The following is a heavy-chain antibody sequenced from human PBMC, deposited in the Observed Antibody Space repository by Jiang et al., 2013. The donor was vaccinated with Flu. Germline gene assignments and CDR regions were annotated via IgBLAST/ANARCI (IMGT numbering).Heavy chain of an antibody. Sequence: GAEVKKPGASVKVSCKASGYTFTSYGINWVRQAPGQGLEWMGWISGYNGDTYYAQNLQDRLTVTSDTSTSTAYMELRSLRSDDTAIYYCARTSLNCQSSNCYNYWGQGTLVTVSS. CDR1: GYTFTSYG. CDR2: ISGYNGDT. V-gene: IGHV1-18*01. J-gene: IGHJ4*02. D-gene: IGHD2-2*02. CDR3: ARTSLNCQSSNCYNY.